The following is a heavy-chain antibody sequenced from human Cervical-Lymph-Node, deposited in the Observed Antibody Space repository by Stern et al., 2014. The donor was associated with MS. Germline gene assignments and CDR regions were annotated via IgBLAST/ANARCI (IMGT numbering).Heavy chain of an antibody. CDR2: ISADGRNK. J-gene: IGHJ6*02. CDR1: GFNFSSYA. V-gene: IGHV3-30*03. CDR3: ARYLDGGLAAGYVYYYFGLDV. D-gene: IGHD6-13*01. Sequence: QVQLVESGGGVVHPGRSLRLSCVGSGFNFSSYAMHWVRQAPGKGPEWVAVISADGRNKHFADSVKGRFTISRDNSKNTLYLQMNSLRAEDTAVYYCARYLDGGLAAGYVYYYFGLDVWGQGTTVTVSS.